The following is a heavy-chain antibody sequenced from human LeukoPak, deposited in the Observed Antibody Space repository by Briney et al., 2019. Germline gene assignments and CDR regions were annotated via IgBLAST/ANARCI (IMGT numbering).Heavy chain of an antibody. V-gene: IGHV3-23*01. CDR3: GKGGEYCSGGSCYHWGGMDYYYGMDV. Sequence: GGSLRLSCAASGFTFSSYAMSWVRQAPGKGLEWVSAISGSGGSTYYADSVKGRFTISRDNSKNTLYLQMNSLRAEDTAVYYCGKGGEYCSGGSCYHWGGMDYYYGMDVWGQGTTVTVSS. D-gene: IGHD2-15*01. CDR1: GFTFSSYA. J-gene: IGHJ6*02. CDR2: ISGSGGST.